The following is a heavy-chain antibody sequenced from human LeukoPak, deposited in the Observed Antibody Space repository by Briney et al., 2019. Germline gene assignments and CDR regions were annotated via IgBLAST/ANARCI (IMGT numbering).Heavy chain of an antibody. CDR3: ARDPAAAGTVWLDP. Sequence: GGSLRLSCAASGFTFSSYSMNWVRQAPGKGLEWVSSITTRSSYIYYADSVRGRFTISRDDAKNSLYLQMNGLRADDTAVYYCARDPAAAGTVWLDPWGQGTLVTVSS. V-gene: IGHV3-21*06. CDR1: GFTFSSYS. J-gene: IGHJ5*02. D-gene: IGHD6-13*01. CDR2: ITTRSSYI.